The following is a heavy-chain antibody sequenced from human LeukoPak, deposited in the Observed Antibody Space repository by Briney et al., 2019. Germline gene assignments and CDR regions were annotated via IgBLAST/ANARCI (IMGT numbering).Heavy chain of an antibody. D-gene: IGHD1/OR15-1a*01. V-gene: IGHV4-39*01. CDR3: TRRGLGTNPDY. CDR2: ISYSGST. J-gene: IGHJ4*02. CDR1: DGSIISSRYG. Sequence: PSDTLSLTCTVSDGSIISSRYGWGWIRQPPGKGLEWIGSISYSGSTYYNPSLESRVTISVDTSKNQFSLKLSSVTAADTAVYYCTRRGLGTNPDYWGQGTVVSVPS.